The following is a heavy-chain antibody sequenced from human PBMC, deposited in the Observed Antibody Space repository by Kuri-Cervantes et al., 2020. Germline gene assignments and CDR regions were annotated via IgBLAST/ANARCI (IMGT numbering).Heavy chain of an antibody. CDR3: ARAQYDILTGYSVDY. CDR2: INPNSGGT. J-gene: IGHJ4*02. V-gene: IGHV1-2*04. D-gene: IGHD3-9*01. CDR1: GYTFTGYY. Sequence: ASVKVSCKASGYTFTGYYMHWVRQAPGQGLEWMGWINPNSGGTNYAQKFQGWVTMTRDTSISTAYMELSRLRSDDTAVYYCARAQYDILTGYSVDYWGQGTLVTVSS.